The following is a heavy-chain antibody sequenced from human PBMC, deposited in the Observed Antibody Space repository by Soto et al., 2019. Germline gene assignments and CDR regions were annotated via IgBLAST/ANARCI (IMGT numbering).Heavy chain of an antibody. CDR1: GYTFIGYY. Sequence: ASVKVSCKASGYTFIGYYMHWVRQAPGQGLEWMGWINPNSGGTNSAQKFQGRVTMTRDTSISTAYMELSRLRYDDTAVYYCARESLDRDDAFDIWGQGPMVTVSS. D-gene: IGHD1-1*01. CDR2: INPNSGGT. V-gene: IGHV1-2*02. J-gene: IGHJ3*02. CDR3: ARESLDRDDAFDI.